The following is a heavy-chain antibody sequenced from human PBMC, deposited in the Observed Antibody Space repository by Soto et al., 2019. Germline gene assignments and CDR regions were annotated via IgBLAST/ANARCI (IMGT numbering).Heavy chain of an antibody. V-gene: IGHV4-61*01. CDR2: IYYSVST. J-gene: IGHJ5*02. CDR3: ARVLGQLVTLGWFDP. CDR1: GGSVSSGSYY. Sequence: SETLSLTCTVSGGSVSSGSYYWSWIRQPQGKGLEWIGYIYYSVSTNYNPSLKSRVTISVDKSKNQFSLKLSSATAADTAVYYCARVLGQLVTLGWFDPWGQGTLVTVSS. D-gene: IGHD6-13*01.